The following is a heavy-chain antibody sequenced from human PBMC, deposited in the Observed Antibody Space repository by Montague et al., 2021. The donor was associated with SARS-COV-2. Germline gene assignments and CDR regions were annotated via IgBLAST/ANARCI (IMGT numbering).Heavy chain of an antibody. Sequence: SLRLSCAASGFTFSIYWMSWVRQAPGKGLEWVAIINQDGSEKYSVDSVKGRFTISRDNAKNPLYLQMNSLTAEDTAVYYCASVPGSCWAFEFWGQGTLVTVSS. J-gene: IGHJ4*02. CDR1: GFTFSIYW. V-gene: IGHV3-7*01. D-gene: IGHD6-13*01. CDR3: ASVPGSCWAFEF. CDR2: INQDGSEK.